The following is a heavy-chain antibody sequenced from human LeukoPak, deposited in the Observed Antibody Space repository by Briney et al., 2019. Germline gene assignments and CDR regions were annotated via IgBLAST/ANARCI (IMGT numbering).Heavy chain of an antibody. CDR3: AGGDSGGSDY. CDR1: GGSISNYY. CDR2: IYYSGAT. D-gene: IGHD3-10*01. J-gene: IGHJ4*02. Sequence: KPSETLSLTCTVSGGSISNYYWSWIRQPPGKGLEWIGHIYYSGATKYNPSLKSRITISVDTSKNQFSLKLSSVTAADTAVYYCAGGDSGGSDYWGQGTLVTVSS. V-gene: IGHV4-59*12.